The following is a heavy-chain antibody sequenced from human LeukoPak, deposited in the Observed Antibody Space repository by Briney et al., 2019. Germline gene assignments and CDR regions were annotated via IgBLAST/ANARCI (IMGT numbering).Heavy chain of an antibody. Sequence: ASVKVSCKVSGYTLTELSMHWVCQAPGQRLEWMGWINTADGNTKYSQKFQGRVTITKDTSASAASMELSSLRSEDTAVYYCAVSTYYYGSTYYYDSGSYYAFDYWGQGTLVTVSS. CDR1: GYTLTELS. CDR2: INTADGNT. CDR3: AVSTYYYGSTYYYDSGSYYAFDY. V-gene: IGHV1-3*04. D-gene: IGHD3-10*01. J-gene: IGHJ4*02.